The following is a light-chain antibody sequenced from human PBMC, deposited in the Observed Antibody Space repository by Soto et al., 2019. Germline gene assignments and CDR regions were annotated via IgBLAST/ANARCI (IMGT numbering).Light chain of an antibody. CDR1: SSDVGGYNY. J-gene: IGLJ1*01. Sequence: QSVLTQPASVSGSPGQSITISCTGTSSDVGGYNYVSWYQQHPGIAPKLLIYGVTNRPSGVSPRFSGSKSVNTASLTISGLQAEDEADYHCSSYTSASTLLYLFGTGTKLTVL. CDR3: SSYTSASTLLYL. V-gene: IGLV2-14*01. CDR2: GVT.